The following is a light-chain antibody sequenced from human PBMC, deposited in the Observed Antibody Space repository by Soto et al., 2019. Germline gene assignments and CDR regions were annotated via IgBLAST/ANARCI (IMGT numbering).Light chain of an antibody. Sequence: EIVLTQSPGTLSLSPGERATLSCRASQSVNNNLAWYQQKLGQAPRLLIYGASSRATGIPDRFSGSGSGTDFTLTISRLEPEDFAVYYCQQYGSSTTFGQGTRLEN. CDR2: GAS. J-gene: IGKJ5*01. V-gene: IGKV3-20*01. CDR1: QSVNNN. CDR3: QQYGSSTT.